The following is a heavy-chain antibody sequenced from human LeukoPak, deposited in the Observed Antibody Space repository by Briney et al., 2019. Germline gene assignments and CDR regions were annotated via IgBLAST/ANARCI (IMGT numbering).Heavy chain of an antibody. CDR3: ARGDQDPAMVTNFDY. Sequence: GESLKISCKGSGYSFTSYWIGWVRQMTGKGLEWMGIIYPGDSDTRYSPSFQGQVTISADKSISTAYLQWSSLKASDTAMYYCARGDQDPAMVTNFDYWGQGTLVTVSS. J-gene: IGHJ4*02. V-gene: IGHV5-51*01. CDR1: GYSFTSYW. CDR2: IYPGDSDT. D-gene: IGHD5-18*01.